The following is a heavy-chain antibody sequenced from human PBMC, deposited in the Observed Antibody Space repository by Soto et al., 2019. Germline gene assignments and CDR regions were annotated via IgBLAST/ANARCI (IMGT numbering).Heavy chain of an antibody. CDR3: AIGKYYGDSAGYFPS. CDR2: MTGDGDRT. V-gene: IGHV3-23*01. J-gene: IGHJ1*01. CDR1: GVTFSTYA. Sequence: GGSLRLSCAASGVTFSTYAMNWVRQAPGKGLEWVSSMTGDGDRTNYADSVKGRFTISRDNSKNTLYLQMSSLRADDTAVYYCAIGKYYGDSAGYFPSRGQGTPVTVSS. D-gene: IGHD4-17*01.